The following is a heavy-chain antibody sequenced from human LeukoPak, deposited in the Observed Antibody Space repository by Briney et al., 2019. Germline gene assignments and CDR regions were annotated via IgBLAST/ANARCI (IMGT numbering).Heavy chain of an antibody. V-gene: IGHV3-21*01. CDR3: ARALHYYGSGSHYYYGMDV. D-gene: IGHD3-10*01. J-gene: IGHJ6*02. CDR1: GFTFSSHS. CDR2: ISSSSSYI. Sequence: GGSLRLSCAASGFTFSSHSMNWVRQAPGKGLEWVSSISSSSSYIYYADSVKGRFTISRDNAKNSLYLQMNSLRAEDTAVYYCARALHYYGSGSHYYYGMDVWGQGTTVTASS.